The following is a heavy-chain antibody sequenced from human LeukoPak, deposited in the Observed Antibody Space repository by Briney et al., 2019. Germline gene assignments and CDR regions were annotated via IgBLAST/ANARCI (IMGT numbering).Heavy chain of an antibody. J-gene: IGHJ4*02. D-gene: IGHD2-15*01. Sequence: SETLSLTCTVSGGSISSYYWSWIRQPPGKGLEWIGYIYYSGSTNYNPSLKSRVTISVDTSKNQFSLKLSSVTAADTAVYYYARHCSGGSCYSGDDYWGQGTLVTVSS. CDR1: GGSISSYY. V-gene: IGHV4-59*08. CDR2: IYYSGST. CDR3: ARHCSGGSCYSGDDY.